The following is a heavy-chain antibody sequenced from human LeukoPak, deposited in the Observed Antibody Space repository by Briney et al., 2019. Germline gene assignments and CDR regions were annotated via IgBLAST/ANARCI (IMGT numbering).Heavy chain of an antibody. CDR3: ARDNRAGRDSSSLPSRTDY. V-gene: IGHV4-34*01. CDR2: INHSGST. D-gene: IGHD6-13*01. J-gene: IGHJ4*02. Sequence: PSETLSLTCAVYGGSFSGYYWSWIRQPPGKGLEWIGEINHSGSTNYNPSLKSRVTISVDTSKNQFSLKLSSVTAADTAVYYCARDNRAGRDSSSLPSRTDYWGQGTLVTVSS. CDR1: GGSFSGYY.